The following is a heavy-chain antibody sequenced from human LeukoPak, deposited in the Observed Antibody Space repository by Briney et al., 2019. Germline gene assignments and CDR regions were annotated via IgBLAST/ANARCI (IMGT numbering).Heavy chain of an antibody. V-gene: IGHV3-48*03. CDR2: ISSSGSTI. D-gene: IGHD3-10*02. CDR1: GFTFSRYE. CDR3: AELGITMIGGV. J-gene: IGHJ6*04. Sequence: GGSLRLSCAASGFTFSRYEMNWVRQAPGKGLEWGSYISSSGSTIYYADSVKGRFTISRDNAKNSLYLQMNSLRAEDTAVYYCAELGITMIGGVWGKGTPVTISS.